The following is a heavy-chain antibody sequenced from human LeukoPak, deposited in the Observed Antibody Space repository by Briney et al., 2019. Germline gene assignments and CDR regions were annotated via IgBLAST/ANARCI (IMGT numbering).Heavy chain of an antibody. Sequence: GGSLRLSCAASGFTFSGYAMSWVRQAPGKGLEWVSAISGSGGSTYYADSVKGRFTISRDNSKNTLYLQMNSLRAEDTAVYYCASYMVRESFDYWGQGTLVTVSS. D-gene: IGHD3-10*01. CDR3: ASYMVRESFDY. CDR1: GFTFSGYA. CDR2: ISGSGGST. J-gene: IGHJ4*02. V-gene: IGHV3-23*01.